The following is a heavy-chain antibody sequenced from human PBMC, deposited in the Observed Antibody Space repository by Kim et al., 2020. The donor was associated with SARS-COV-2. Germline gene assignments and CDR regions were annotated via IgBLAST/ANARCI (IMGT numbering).Heavy chain of an antibody. D-gene: IGHD6-13*01. CDR2: ISSSSSYI. Sequence: GGSLRLSCAASGFTFSSYSMNWVRQAPGKGLEWVSSISSSSSYIYYADSVKGRFTISRDNAKNSLYLQMNSLRAEDTAVYYCAREMWAAAGLDYWGQGTLVTVSS. CDR1: GFTFSSYS. CDR3: AREMWAAAGLDY. J-gene: IGHJ4*02. V-gene: IGHV3-21*01.